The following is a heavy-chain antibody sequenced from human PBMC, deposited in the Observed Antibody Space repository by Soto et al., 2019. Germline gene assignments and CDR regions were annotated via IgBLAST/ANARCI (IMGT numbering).Heavy chain of an antibody. CDR2: INHSGST. J-gene: IGHJ6*02. Sequence: SETLSLTCAVYGGSFSGYYWSWIRQPPGKGLEWIGEINHSGSTNYNPSLKSRVTISVDTSKNQFSLKLSSVTAADTAVYYCARDPPSYGSGRIVYYYYYGMDVWGQGTTVTVSS. D-gene: IGHD3-10*01. CDR1: GGSFSGYY. V-gene: IGHV4-34*01. CDR3: ARDPPSYGSGRIVYYYYYGMDV.